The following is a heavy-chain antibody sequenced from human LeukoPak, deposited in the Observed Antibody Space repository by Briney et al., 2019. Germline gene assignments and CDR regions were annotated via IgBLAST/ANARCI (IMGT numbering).Heavy chain of an antibody. CDR1: GYSFTNYW. Sequence: GESLKISCKGSGYSFTNYWIAWVRQLPGKGLEWMGAINPGGSHIRYSPSFQGQVTISTDKSISTAYLQWSSLKASGTAIYYCARKNPTALRNNWFDPWGQGTLVTVSS. J-gene: IGHJ5*02. V-gene: IGHV5-51*01. CDR2: INPGGSHI. D-gene: IGHD5-18*01. CDR3: ARKNPTALRNNWFDP.